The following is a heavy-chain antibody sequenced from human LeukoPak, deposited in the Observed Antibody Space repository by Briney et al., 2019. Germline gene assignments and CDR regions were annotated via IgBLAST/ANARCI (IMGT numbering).Heavy chain of an antibody. J-gene: IGHJ4*02. V-gene: IGHV1-69*02. Sequence: GSSVTVSCKASVGTFSSYTISWVGQAPGQGLAWMGRIIPILGIANYAQKFQDRVTITADKSTSTAYMELSSLRSEDTAVYYCAASEETPYFDYWGQGTLVTVSS. CDR3: AASEETPYFDY. CDR1: VGTFSSYT. CDR2: IIPILGIA.